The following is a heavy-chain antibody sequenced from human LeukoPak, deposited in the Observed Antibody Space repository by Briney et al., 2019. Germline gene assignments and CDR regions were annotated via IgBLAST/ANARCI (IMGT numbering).Heavy chain of an antibody. CDR1: GFTFTDYY. Sequence: GGSLRLSCAASGFTFTDYYMSWIRQAPGKGLEWVSYITNSGTTIYYADSVKGRFTISRDNSKNTLYLQMNSLRAEDTAVYYCATRSGSFNYYYYGMDVWGQGTTVTVSS. D-gene: IGHD1-26*01. CDR2: ITNSGTTI. V-gene: IGHV3-11*01. CDR3: ATRSGSFNYYYYGMDV. J-gene: IGHJ6*02.